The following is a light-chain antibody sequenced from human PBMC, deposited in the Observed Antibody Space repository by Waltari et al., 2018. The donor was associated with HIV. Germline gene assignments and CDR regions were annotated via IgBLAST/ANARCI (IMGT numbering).Light chain of an antibody. CDR2: GAS. Sequence: GDRVSITCRASQGINNYLAWYQQKPGKGPKLLMYGASTLQSGVPSRFSGSGSGTEFTLTISSLQPEDVATYYCQKYSSAPMYIFGQGTNLEIK. CDR3: QKYSSAPMYI. V-gene: IGKV1-27*01. J-gene: IGKJ2*01. CDR1: QGINNY.